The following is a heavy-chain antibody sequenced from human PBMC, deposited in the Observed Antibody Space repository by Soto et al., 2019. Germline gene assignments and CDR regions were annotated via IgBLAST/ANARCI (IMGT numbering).Heavy chain of an antibody. CDR2: IYYSGST. CDR3: ARHGTANYDFWSGYYYFDY. V-gene: IGHV4-59*08. D-gene: IGHD3-3*01. J-gene: IGHJ4*02. CDR1: GGSISSYY. Sequence: SETLSLTCTVSGGSISSYYWSWIRQPPGKGLEWIGYIYYSGSTNYNPSLKSRVTISVDTSKNQFSLKPSSVTAADTAVYHCARHGTANYDFWSGYYYFDYWGQGTLVTVSS.